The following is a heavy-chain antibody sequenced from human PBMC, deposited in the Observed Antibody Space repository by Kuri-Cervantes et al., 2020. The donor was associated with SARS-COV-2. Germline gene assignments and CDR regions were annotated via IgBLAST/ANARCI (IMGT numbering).Heavy chain of an antibody. CDR2: IWSHGSQN. J-gene: IGHJ4*02. CDR3: AKDKEWELPSGFDY. CDR1: GFILSAYG. D-gene: IGHD1-26*01. Sequence: GGSLRLSCEASGFILSAYGIHWVRHTPGKGLEWVAVIWSHGSQNDFSDSVKGRFTISRDNSKNSLYLQMNSLRTEDTALYYCAKDKEWELPSGFDYWGQGTLVTVSS. V-gene: IGHV3-33*03.